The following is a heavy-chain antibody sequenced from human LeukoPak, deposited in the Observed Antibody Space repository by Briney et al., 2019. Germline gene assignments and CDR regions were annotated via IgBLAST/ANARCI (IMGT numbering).Heavy chain of an antibody. V-gene: IGHV4-4*07. CDR3: ARDRAVDTAMVTSGYYMDV. Sequence: SETLSLTCTVSGGSISTYYWSWIRQPAGKGLEWIGRIYNSGDTNYNPSLKSRVTMSVDTSRDQFSLKLSSVTAADTAVYYCARDRAVDTAMVTSGYYMDVWGKGTTVTVSS. CDR1: GGSISTYY. CDR2: IYNSGDT. D-gene: IGHD5-18*01. J-gene: IGHJ6*03.